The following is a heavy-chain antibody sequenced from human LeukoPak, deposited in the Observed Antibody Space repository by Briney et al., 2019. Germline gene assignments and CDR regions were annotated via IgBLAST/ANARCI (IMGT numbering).Heavy chain of an antibody. CDR2: ISGSSGNI. CDR1: GFTFGDYY. J-gene: IGHJ4*02. D-gene: IGHD3-10*01. Sequence: GGSLRLSCTASGFTFGDYYMSWIRQAPGKGLEWVSYISGSSGNINYADSVKGRFSISRDNAKNSLYLQMNSLRDEDTAVYYCASPVRGWGQGALVTVSS. V-gene: IGHV3-11*03. CDR3: ASPVRG.